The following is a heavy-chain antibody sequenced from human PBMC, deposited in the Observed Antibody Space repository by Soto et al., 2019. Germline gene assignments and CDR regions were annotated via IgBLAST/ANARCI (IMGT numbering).Heavy chain of an antibody. V-gene: IGHV4-59*01. J-gene: IGHJ6*03. CDR2: IYYSGST. Sequence: SETLSLTCTVSGGSISSYYWSWIRQPPGKGLEWIGYIYYSGSTNYNPSLKSRVTISVDTSKNQFSLKLSSVTAADTAVYYCARVAAAGYYYYYYYMDVWGKGTTVTVSS. CDR3: ARVAAAGYYYYYYYMDV. D-gene: IGHD6-13*01. CDR1: GGSISSYY.